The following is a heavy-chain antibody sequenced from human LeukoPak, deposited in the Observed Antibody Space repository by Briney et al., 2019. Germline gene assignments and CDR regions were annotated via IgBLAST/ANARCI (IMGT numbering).Heavy chain of an antibody. D-gene: IGHD2-15*01. V-gene: IGHV3-9*01. J-gene: IGHJ4*02. Sequence: PGRSLRLSCAASGFTFDDYAMHWVRQAPGKGLEWVSGISWNSGSIGYADSVKGRFTISRDNAKNSLYLQMNSLRAEDTAVYYCAREKYCSGGSCYRYGFDYWGQGTLVTVSS. CDR2: ISWNSGSI. CDR3: AREKYCSGGSCYRYGFDY. CDR1: GFTFDDYA.